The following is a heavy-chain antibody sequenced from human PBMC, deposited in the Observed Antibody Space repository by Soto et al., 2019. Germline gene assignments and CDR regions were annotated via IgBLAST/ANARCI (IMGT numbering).Heavy chain of an antibody. D-gene: IGHD3-22*01. J-gene: IGHJ4*02. CDR1: GFTFDDYA. CDR3: GKGYYDSSTIPLIDH. CDR2: ISWNSARI. V-gene: IGHV3-9*01. Sequence: PGGSLRLSCVASGFTFDDYAMHWVRQGPGKGPEWVSSISWNSARIAYADSVKGRFTISRDNAKNSLYMQMNSLRAEDTALYYCGKGYYDSSTIPLIDHWGQGIPVTVSS.